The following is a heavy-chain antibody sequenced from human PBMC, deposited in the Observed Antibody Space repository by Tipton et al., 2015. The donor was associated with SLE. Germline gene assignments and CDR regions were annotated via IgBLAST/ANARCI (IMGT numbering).Heavy chain of an antibody. CDR1: GFTFDNYA. CDR3: AKVVRGYGVYFYGMDV. J-gene: IGHJ6*02. V-gene: IGHV3-23*01. CDR2: VSGGGDGT. Sequence: GSLRLSCAASGFTFDNYAMNWVRQAPGKGLEWVSAVSGGGDGTYYAESVKGRFTTSRDNSKNTLSLQMNSLRAEDTAIYYCAKVVRGYGVYFYGMDVWGQGTTVTVSS. D-gene: IGHD3-10*02.